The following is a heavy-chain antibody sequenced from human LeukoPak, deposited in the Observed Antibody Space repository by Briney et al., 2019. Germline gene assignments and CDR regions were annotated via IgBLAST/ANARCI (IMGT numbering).Heavy chain of an antibody. CDR3: ARAREWCSSTSCYDDAFDI. CDR1: GFTFSSYS. Sequence: PGGSLTLSCAASGFTFSSYSMNWVRQAPGKGLEWVSSISSSSSYIYYADSVKGRFTISRDNAKNSLYLQMNSLRAEDTAVYYCARAREWCSSTSCYDDAFDIWGQGTMVTVSS. CDR2: ISSSSSYI. D-gene: IGHD2-2*01. J-gene: IGHJ3*02. V-gene: IGHV3-21*01.